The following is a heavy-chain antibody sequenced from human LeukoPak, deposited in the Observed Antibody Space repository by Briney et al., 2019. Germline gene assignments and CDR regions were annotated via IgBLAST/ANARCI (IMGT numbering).Heavy chain of an antibody. D-gene: IGHD5-24*01. Sequence: GGSLRLSCAASGFTFNNFAMSWVRQAPGKGLEWVSAISGSGGRTYYADSVKGRFTISRDNSKNTLYLQMNSLRAEDTAVYYCARSPGWKGYIYLYHYYYMDVWGKGTTVTVS. CDR3: ARSPGWKGYIYLYHYYYMDV. V-gene: IGHV3-23*01. CDR1: GFTFNNFA. J-gene: IGHJ6*03. CDR2: ISGSGGRT.